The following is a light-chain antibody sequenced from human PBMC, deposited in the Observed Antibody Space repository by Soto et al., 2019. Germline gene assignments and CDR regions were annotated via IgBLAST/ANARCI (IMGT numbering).Light chain of an antibody. CDR1: QDIRSD. J-gene: IGKJ4*01. CDR2: AAS. V-gene: IGKV1-6*01. CDR3: LQNNNYPHP. Sequence: AIEMTQSPSSLSASVGGRVTVTCRASQDIRSDVGWYQQKPGQAPKVLMYAASRLHSGVPSRVSCSGSGTNFVLTISSLQPEDVATYYCLQNNNYPHPFGGGTKVDIK.